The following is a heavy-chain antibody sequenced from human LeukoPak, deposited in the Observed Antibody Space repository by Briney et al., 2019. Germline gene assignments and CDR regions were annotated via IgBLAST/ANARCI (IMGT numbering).Heavy chain of an antibody. D-gene: IGHD6-19*01. CDR1: GGSISSSSYY. CDR2: IYYSGST. J-gene: IGHJ4*02. CDR3: ARLLVSSGWYPEYYSDY. Sequence: PSETLSLTCTVSGGSISSSSYYWGWIRQPPGKGLEWIGSIYYSGSTYYNPSLKSRVTISADTSKNQFSLKLSSVTAADTAVDYGARLLVSSGWYPEYYSDYWGQGTLVSVSS. V-gene: IGHV4-39*01.